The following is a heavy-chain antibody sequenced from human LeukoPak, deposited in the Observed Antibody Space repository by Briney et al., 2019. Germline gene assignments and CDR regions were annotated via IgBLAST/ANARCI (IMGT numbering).Heavy chain of an antibody. V-gene: IGHV4-34*01. J-gene: IGHJ4*02. CDR2: INHSGST. D-gene: IGHD3-10*01. Sequence: PSETLSLTCAVYGGSFSGYYWSWIRQPPGKGLEWIGEINHSGSTSYNPSLKSRVTISVDTSKNQFSLKLSSVTAADTAVYYCARGGGSALDYWGQGTLVTVSS. CDR3: ARGGGSALDY. CDR1: GGSFSGYY.